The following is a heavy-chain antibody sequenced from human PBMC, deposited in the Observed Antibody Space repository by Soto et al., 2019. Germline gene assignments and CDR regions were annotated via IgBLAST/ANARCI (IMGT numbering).Heavy chain of an antibody. J-gene: IGHJ6*02. D-gene: IGHD6-13*01. CDR2: ISYDGSNK. Sequence: GGSLRLSCAASGFTFSSYAMHWVRQAPGKGLEWVAVISYDGSNKYYADSVKGRFTISRDNSKNTLYLQMNSLRAEDTAVYYCARDNRQQTGHFYYYYYGMDVWGQGTTVTVSS. CDR1: GFTFSSYA. V-gene: IGHV3-30-3*01. CDR3: ARDNRQQTGHFYYYYYGMDV.